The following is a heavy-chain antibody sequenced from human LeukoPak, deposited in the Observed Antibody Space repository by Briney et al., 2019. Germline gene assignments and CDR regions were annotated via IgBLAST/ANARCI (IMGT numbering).Heavy chain of an antibody. CDR1: GYTFTGYY. V-gene: IGHV1-2*02. CDR3: ARVPNYDFWSGPYYYYMDV. D-gene: IGHD3-3*01. CDR2: INPNSGGT. Sequence: ASVKVSCKASGYTFTGYYMHWVRRAPGQGLEWMGWINPNSGGTNYAQKFQGRVTMTRDTSISTAYMELSRLRPDDTAVYYCARVPNYDFWSGPYYYYMDVWGKGTTVTVSS. J-gene: IGHJ6*03.